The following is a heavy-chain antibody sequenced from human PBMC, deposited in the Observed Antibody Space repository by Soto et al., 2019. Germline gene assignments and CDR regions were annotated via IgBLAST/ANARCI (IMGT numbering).Heavy chain of an antibody. CDR3: ARDHWRALTTECGMDV. Sequence: PGGSLRLSCAASGFTFSSYAMHWVRQAPGKGLEWVAVISYDGSNKYYADSVKGRFTISRDNSKNTLYLQMNSLRAEDTAVYYCARDHWRALTTECGMDVWGQGTTVTVSS. D-gene: IGHD1-1*01. CDR2: ISYDGSNK. J-gene: IGHJ6*02. V-gene: IGHV3-30-3*01. CDR1: GFTFSSYA.